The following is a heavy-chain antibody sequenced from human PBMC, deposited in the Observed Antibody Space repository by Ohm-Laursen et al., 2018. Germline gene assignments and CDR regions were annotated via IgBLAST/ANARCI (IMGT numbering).Heavy chain of an antibody. CDR3: AKDDYGDYVGVDYYYYGMDV. V-gene: IGHV3-23*01. D-gene: IGHD4-17*01. J-gene: IGHJ6*02. CDR1: GFTFSSYV. Sequence: SLRLSCAASGFTFSSYVMSWVRQAPGKGLEWVSAISGSGGSTYYADSVKGRFTISRDNSKNTLYLQMNSQRAEDTAVYYCAKDDYGDYVGVDYYYYGMDVWGQGTTVTVSS. CDR2: ISGSGGST.